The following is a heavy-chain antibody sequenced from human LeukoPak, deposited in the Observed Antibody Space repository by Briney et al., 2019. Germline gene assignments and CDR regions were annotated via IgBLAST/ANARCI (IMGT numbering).Heavy chain of an antibody. CDR1: GFTFSDYY. Sequence: PGGSLRLSCAASGFTFSDYYMSWIRQAPGKGLEWVSYISSSGSTIYYADSVKGRFTISRDNAKNSLYLQVNSLRAEDTAVYYCARDVDSSAYYSEFDYWGQGTLVTVSS. V-gene: IGHV3-11*01. D-gene: IGHD3-22*01. CDR2: ISSSGSTI. J-gene: IGHJ4*02. CDR3: ARDVDSSAYYSEFDY.